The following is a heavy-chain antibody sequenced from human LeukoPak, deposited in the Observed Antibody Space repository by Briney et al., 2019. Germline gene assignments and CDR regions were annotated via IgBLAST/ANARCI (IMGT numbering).Heavy chain of an antibody. CDR1: GFTFSSYW. J-gene: IGHJ6*03. CDR2: IKQDGSEK. V-gene: IGHV3-7*03. Sequence: GGSLRLSCAASGFTFSSYWMSWVRQAPGKGLEWVANIKQDGSEKYYVDSVKGRFTISRDNAKNSLYLQMNSLRAEDTALYYCARGKTAMVNYYYYYMDVWGKGTTVTVSS. CDR3: ARGKTAMVNYYYYYMDV. D-gene: IGHD5-18*01.